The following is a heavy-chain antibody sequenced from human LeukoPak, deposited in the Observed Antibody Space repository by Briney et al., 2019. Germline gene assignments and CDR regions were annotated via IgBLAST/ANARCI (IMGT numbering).Heavy chain of an antibody. CDR3: ARGRGTTVTPYYYYGMDV. J-gene: IGHJ6*02. V-gene: IGHV4-59*12. Sequence: PSETLSLTCTVSGGSISSYYWSWIRQPPGKGLEWIGYIYYSGSTNYNPSLKSRVTISVDTSKNQFSLKLSSVTAADTAVYYCARGRGTTVTPYYYYGMDVWGQGTTVTVSS. CDR2: IYYSGST. D-gene: IGHD4-17*01. CDR1: GGSISSYY.